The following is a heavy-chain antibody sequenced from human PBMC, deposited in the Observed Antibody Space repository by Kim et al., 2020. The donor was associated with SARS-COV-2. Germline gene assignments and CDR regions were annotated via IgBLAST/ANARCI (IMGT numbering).Heavy chain of an antibody. J-gene: IGHJ6*02. CDR1: GGSFSGYY. CDR3: ARRHSSLDLAF. CDR2: VDHGGNS. V-gene: IGHV4-34*01. Sequence: SETLSLTCAVYGGSFSGYYWTWIRQSPGRGLEWIGGVDHGGNSAYNPSLKSRLTMSVDTSKNQFTLKVNSVTAADTAAYYCARRHSSLDLAFWGEGTTV. D-gene: IGHD6-6*01.